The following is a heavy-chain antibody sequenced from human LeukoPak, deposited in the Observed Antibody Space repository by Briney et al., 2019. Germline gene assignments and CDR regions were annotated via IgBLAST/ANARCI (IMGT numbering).Heavy chain of an antibody. CDR2: IYSGGTT. D-gene: IGHD3-16*01. CDR1: GFTVSSNY. J-gene: IGHJ5*02. CDR3: ARDPTRGDYVWGST. Sequence: GGSLRLSCAASGFTVSSNYMSWVRQAPGKGPEWVSVIYSGGTTYYADSVKGRFTISRDNSKNTLYLQMNSLRADDTAVYYCARDPTRGDYVWGSTWGQGTLVTVSS. V-gene: IGHV3-53*01.